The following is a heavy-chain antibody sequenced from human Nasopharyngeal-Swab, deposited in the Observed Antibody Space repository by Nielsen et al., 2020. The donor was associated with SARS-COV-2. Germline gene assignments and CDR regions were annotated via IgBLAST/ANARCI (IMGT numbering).Heavy chain of an antibody. J-gene: IGHJ4*02. Sequence: VRQAPGKGLEWVSAISGSGGSTYYADSVKGRFTISRDNSKNTLYLQMNSLRAEDTAVYYCAKPTPGGLWFGELAVDYWGQGTLVTVSS. CDR2: ISGSGGST. CDR3: AKPTPGGLWFGELAVDY. D-gene: IGHD3-10*01. V-gene: IGHV3-23*01.